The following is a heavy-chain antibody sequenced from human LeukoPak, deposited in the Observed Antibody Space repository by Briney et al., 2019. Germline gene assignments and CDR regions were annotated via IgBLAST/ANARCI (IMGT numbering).Heavy chain of an antibody. J-gene: IGHJ4*02. D-gene: IGHD6-6*01. Sequence: TLSLTCAVYGGSFSGYYWTWIRQTPEQGLEWIGEINHSGSTNYNPSLKSRVTISVDTSKNQFSLKLSSVTAADTGVYDCARVPPLSSSYLPLAPPESHPGGQGTPVTVPP. CDR3: ARVPPLSSSYLPLAPPESHP. V-gene: IGHV4-34*01. CDR2: INHSGST. CDR1: GGSFSGYY.